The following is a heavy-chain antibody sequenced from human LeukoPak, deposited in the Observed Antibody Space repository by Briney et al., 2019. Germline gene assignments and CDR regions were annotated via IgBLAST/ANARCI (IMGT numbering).Heavy chain of an antibody. D-gene: IGHD3-22*01. CDR1: GFTVSSNY. CDR3: AKFGSSTYYGFFDY. CDR2: IYSGGST. J-gene: IGHJ4*02. Sequence: GGSLRLSCAASGFTVSSNYMSWVRQVPGKGLEWVSVIYSGGSTYYADSVKGRFTISRDSSKNTLYLQMNSLRAEDTAVYYCAKFGSSTYYGFFDYWGQGTLVTVSS. V-gene: IGHV3-66*01.